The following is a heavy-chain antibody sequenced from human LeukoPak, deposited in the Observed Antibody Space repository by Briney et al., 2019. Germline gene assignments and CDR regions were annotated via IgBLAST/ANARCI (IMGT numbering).Heavy chain of an antibody. D-gene: IGHD1-26*01. V-gene: IGHV1-2*02. Sequence: GASVKVSCKASGYSFSTYYIHWVRHAPGQGFEWMGWINPNTGGTNSAQKFQGRVTMTRDTSITTAYMEVSSLRSDDTALYYCARVLPVDRIKAFDHWGQGTLVTVSS. CDR3: ARVLPVDRIKAFDH. CDR2: INPNTGGT. J-gene: IGHJ4*02. CDR1: GYSFSTYY.